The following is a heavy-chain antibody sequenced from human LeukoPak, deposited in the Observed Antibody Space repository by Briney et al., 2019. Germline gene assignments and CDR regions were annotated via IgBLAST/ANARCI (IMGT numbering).Heavy chain of an antibody. CDR3: ARHLSDITSSPNY. V-gene: IGHV5-51*01. CDR1: GYSFSSYW. D-gene: IGHD2-2*01. J-gene: IGHJ4*02. CDR2: IYPRDSRT. Sequence: GESPKISCKGSGYSFSSYWIAWVPQMPGKGRQWRGVIYPRDSRTTYSTSFQDRVTISADKSISTAYLQWTSLKASDTAMYYCARHLSDITSSPNYWGPGTLVTVSS.